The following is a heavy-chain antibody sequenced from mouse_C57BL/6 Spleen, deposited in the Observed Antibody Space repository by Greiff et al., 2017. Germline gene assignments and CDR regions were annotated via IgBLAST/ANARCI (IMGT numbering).Heavy chain of an antibody. Sequence: VQLQQSVAELVRPGASVKLSCTASGFNIKNTYMHWVKQRPEQGLEWIGRIDPANGNTNYAPKFQGKATITADTSSNTAYLQLNSLTSEDTAIYYCDKPKGTGTPGFAYWGQGTLVTVSA. CDR3: DKPKGTGTPGFAY. V-gene: IGHV14-3*01. CDR1: GFNIKNTY. CDR2: IDPANGNT. J-gene: IGHJ3*01. D-gene: IGHD4-1*01.